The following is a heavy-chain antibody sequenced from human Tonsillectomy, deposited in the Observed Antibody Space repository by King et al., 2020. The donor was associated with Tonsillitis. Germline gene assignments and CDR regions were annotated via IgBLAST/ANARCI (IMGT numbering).Heavy chain of an antibody. J-gene: IGHJ5*02. CDR2: IYESGKT. V-gene: IGHV4-31*03. CDR1: GGSLSGGGYY. Sequence: VQLQESGPGLVKPSQTLSLTCTVSGGSLSGGGYYWSWIRQHPGKGLEWIGDIYESGKTYYNPSLNSRLTISLDTSKNQFSLKLSSVTAADTALYYCGGYEGGVFDPWGQGTLVTVSS. CDR3: GGYEGGVFDP. D-gene: IGHD2-15*01.